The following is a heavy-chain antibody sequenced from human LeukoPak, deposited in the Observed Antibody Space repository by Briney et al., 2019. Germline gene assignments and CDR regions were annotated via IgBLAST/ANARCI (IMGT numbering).Heavy chain of an antibody. CDR2: IYYSGST. J-gene: IGHJ3*02. CDR3: AGASLYYDSSGQRTFDI. Sequence: PSETLYLTCTVSGGSISSYYWSWIRQPPGKGLEWIGYIYYSGSTNYNPSLKSRVTISVDTSKNQFSLKLSSVTAADTAVYYCAGASLYYDSSGQRTFDIWGQGTMATVSS. D-gene: IGHD3-22*01. V-gene: IGHV4-59*01. CDR1: GGSISSYY.